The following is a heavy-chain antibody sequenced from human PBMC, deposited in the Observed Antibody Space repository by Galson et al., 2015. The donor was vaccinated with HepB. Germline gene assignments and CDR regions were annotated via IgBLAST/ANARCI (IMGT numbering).Heavy chain of an antibody. CDR3: AKLYCSGGSCWGRLGEFYYFDY. CDR1: GFTFSSYA. D-gene: IGHD2-15*01. Sequence: SLRLSCAASGFTFSSYAMSWVRQAPGKGLEWVSAISGSGCSTYYADSVKGRFTISRDNSKNTLYLQMNSPGAEDTAVYYCAKLYCSGGSCWGRLGEFYYFDYWGQGTLVTVSS. V-gene: IGHV3-23*01. CDR2: ISGSGCST. J-gene: IGHJ4*02.